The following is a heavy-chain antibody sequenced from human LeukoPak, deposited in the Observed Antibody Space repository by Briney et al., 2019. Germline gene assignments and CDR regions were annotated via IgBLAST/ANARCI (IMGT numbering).Heavy chain of an antibody. D-gene: IGHD3-16*01. V-gene: IGHV4-39*07. CDR1: GGSISSSSYY. CDR2: IYYSGST. Sequence: PSETLSLTCTVSGGSISSSSYYWGWIRQPPGKGLEWIGSIYYSGSTYYNPSLKSRVTISVDTSKNQFSLKLSSVTAADTAVYYCARGLPPPLDYVWGSYDYWGQGTLVTVSS. CDR3: ARGLPPPLDYVWGSYDY. J-gene: IGHJ4*02.